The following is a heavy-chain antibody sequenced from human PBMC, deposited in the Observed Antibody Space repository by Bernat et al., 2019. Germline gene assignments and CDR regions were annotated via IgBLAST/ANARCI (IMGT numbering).Heavy chain of an antibody. D-gene: IGHD3-10*01. V-gene: IGHV4-59*01. Sequence: QVQLQESGPGLVKPSETLSLTCTVSGGSISSYYWSWIRQPPGKGLEWIGYIYYSGSTNYSPSLRSRVTISLDTSKNQFSLKLSSVTAADTAVYYCAREGWVQGVPPSDYYFYMDVWGKGTTVTVSS. CDR3: AREGWVQGVPPSDYYFYMDV. CDR1: GGSISSYY. J-gene: IGHJ6*03. CDR2: IYYSGST.